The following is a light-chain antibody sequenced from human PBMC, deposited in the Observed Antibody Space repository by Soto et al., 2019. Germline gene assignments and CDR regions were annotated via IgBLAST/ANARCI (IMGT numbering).Light chain of an antibody. J-gene: IGLJ1*01. Sequence: QSALTQPRSVSGSPGQSVAISCTGTSSDVGGYNYVSWYRQHPGKAPKLILYDVSKRPSGVPDRFSGSKSGNTASLTISGLLAEDEADYYCQSFDDSLSALVFGPGTKVTVL. CDR1: SSDVGGYNY. CDR2: DVS. CDR3: QSFDDSLSALV. V-gene: IGLV2-11*01.